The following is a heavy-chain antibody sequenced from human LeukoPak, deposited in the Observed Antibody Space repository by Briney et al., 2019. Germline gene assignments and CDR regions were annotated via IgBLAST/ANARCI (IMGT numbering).Heavy chain of an antibody. V-gene: IGHV2-5*01. D-gene: IGHD3-10*01. J-gene: IGHJ4*02. Sequence: KLSGPTLVKPTQTLTLTCTVSAFSLTSNDGPVGWIRQPPGKAPEWLALISWNDVKRYNPSLRSRLRVTKDIPRDQVFLTVTNVDPVDTATYYCARSPASGSYFLHFDYWGQGTLVTVSS. CDR3: ARSPASGSYFLHFDY. CDR2: ISWNDVK. CDR1: AFSLTSNDGP.